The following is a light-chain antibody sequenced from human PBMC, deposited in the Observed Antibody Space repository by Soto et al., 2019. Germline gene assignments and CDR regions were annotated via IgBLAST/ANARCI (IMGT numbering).Light chain of an antibody. CDR3: QQRSTWLT. Sequence: EIVLTQSPATLSLSPGERATLSCRASQSVSSYLAWYQQKPGQAPRLLIYDASSRATGIPARFSGSGSGTDFPLTISGLEPEDFAVYYCQQRSTWLTFGGGTKVEIK. J-gene: IGKJ4*01. CDR2: DAS. V-gene: IGKV3-11*01. CDR1: QSVSSY.